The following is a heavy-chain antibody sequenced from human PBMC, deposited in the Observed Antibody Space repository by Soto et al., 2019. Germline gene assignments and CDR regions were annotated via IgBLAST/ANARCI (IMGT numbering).Heavy chain of an antibody. CDR2: IYNRGST. D-gene: IGHD3-10*01. V-gene: IGHV4-59*08. CDR3: ARQNYDSGSGRFETGLGH. J-gene: IGHJ5*02. CDR1: GGSISSDY. Sequence: QVQLQESGPGLVKPPETLSLTCTVSGGSISSDYWTWIRQPPGKGLEWIGYIYNRGSTDYNPSLKSRVTISIDTSKRQVSLQLSSVTAADTAVYYCARQNYDSGSGRFETGLGHWGQGILVTVSS.